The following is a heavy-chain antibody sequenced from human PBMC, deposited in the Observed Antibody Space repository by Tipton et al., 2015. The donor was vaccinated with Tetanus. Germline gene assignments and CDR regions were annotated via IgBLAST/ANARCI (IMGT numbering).Heavy chain of an antibody. CDR2: IAFDGKNE. Sequence: LSLTCTVSGGSIRSGGFYWSWIRQHPVKGLEWVAVIAFDGKNERYADSVKGRFIISRDNSKNTLYLQMNSLRPEDTAVYYCAKEFQRARIRFFDSWGQGTQVTASS. CDR3: AKEFQRARIRFFDS. CDR1: GGSIRSGG. J-gene: IGHJ4*02. D-gene: IGHD2-15*01. V-gene: IGHV3-30*18.